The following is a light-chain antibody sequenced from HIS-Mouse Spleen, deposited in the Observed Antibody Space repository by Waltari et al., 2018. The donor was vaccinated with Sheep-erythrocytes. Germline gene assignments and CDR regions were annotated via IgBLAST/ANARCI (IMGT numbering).Light chain of an antibody. V-gene: IGKV1-13*02. CDR3: QQRSNWYT. CDR1: QGISSA. Sequence: AIQLTQSPSSLSASVGDRVTITCRASQGISSALAWYQQKPGKAPKLLIYDASSLESGVPSRFSGSGSGTDFTLTISSLEPEDFAVYYCQQRSNWYTFGQGTKL. CDR2: DAS. J-gene: IGKJ2*01.